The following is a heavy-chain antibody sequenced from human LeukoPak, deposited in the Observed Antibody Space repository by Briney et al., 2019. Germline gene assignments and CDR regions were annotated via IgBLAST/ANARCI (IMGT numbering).Heavy chain of an antibody. CDR1: GGSISSYY. V-gene: IGHV4-59*01. D-gene: IGHD5-18*01. Sequence: PSETLPLTCTVSGGSISSYYWSWIRQPPGKGLEWIGYIYYSGSTNYNPSLKSRVTISVDTSKNQFSLKLSSVTAADTAVYYCARGYIRGFDPWGQGTLVTVSS. J-gene: IGHJ5*02. CDR2: IYYSGST. CDR3: ARGYIRGFDP.